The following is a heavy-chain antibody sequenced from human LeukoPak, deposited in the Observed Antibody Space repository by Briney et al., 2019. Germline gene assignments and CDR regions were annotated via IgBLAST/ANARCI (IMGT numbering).Heavy chain of an antibody. Sequence: SETLSLTCTVSSGSISSSSYYWGWIRKPPGKGLEWIGSIYYTGSTYYSRALKSRVTISVDTSKNQFSLKLTSVSAADTAVYYCARHRRNSNYLTTVTSIDYWGQGTLVIVSS. CDR3: ARHRRNSNYLTTVTSIDY. CDR2: IYYTGST. CDR1: SGSISSSSYY. V-gene: IGHV4-39*01. D-gene: IGHD4-17*01. J-gene: IGHJ4*02.